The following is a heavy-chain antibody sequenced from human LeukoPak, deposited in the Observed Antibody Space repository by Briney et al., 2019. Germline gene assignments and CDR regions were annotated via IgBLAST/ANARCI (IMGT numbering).Heavy chain of an antibody. CDR2: ISYDGSNK. CDR3: ARELCIVVVVAADYYGMDV. V-gene: IGHV3-30*04. D-gene: IGHD2-15*01. Sequence: GGSLRLSCAASGFTFSSYAMHWVRQAPGKGLEWVAVISYDGSNKYYADSVKGRFTISRDNSKNTLYLQMNSLRAEDTAVYYCARELCIVVVVAADYYGMDVWGKGTTVTVSS. CDR1: GFTFSSYA. J-gene: IGHJ6*04.